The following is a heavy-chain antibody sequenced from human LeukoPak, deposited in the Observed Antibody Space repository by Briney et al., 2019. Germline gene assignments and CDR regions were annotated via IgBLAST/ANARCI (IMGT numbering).Heavy chain of an antibody. Sequence: GGSLRLSCAASGFTFSSYAMSWVRQAPGKGLEWVSAISGSGGSTYYADSVKGRFTISRDNSKNTLYLQMNSPRAEDTAVYYCANCGVRVNWFDPWGQGTLVTVSS. CDR2: ISGSGGST. D-gene: IGHD3-10*01. J-gene: IGHJ5*02. CDR1: GFTFSSYA. CDR3: ANCGVRVNWFDP. V-gene: IGHV3-23*01.